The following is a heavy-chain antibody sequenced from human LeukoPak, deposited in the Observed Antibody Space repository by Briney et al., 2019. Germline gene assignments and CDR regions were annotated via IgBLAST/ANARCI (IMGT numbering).Heavy chain of an antibody. J-gene: IGHJ6*02. D-gene: IGHD4-11*01. Sequence: SQTLSLTCTVSGGSISSGSYYWSWIRQPAGKGLEWIGRINTSGSTNYNPSLKSRVTISVDTSKNQFSLTLSSVPAADTAVYYCASIQSYYFGLDVWGQGTTVTVSS. CDR3: ASIQSYYFGLDV. CDR2: INTSGST. CDR1: GGSISSGSYY. V-gene: IGHV4-61*02.